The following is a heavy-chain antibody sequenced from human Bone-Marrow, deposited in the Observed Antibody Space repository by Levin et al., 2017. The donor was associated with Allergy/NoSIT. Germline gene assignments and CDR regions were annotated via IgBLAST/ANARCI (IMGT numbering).Heavy chain of an antibody. J-gene: IGHJ5*02. CDR3: ARAPSSSWYDWFDP. D-gene: IGHD6-13*01. V-gene: IGHV4-39*07. CDR2: IYYSGST. Sequence: SETLSLTCTVSGGSISSSSYYWGWIRQPPGKGLEWIGSIYYSGSTYYNPSLKSRVTISVDTSKNQFSLKLSSVTAADTAVYYCARAPSSSWYDWFDPWGQGTLVTVSS. CDR1: GGSISSSSYY.